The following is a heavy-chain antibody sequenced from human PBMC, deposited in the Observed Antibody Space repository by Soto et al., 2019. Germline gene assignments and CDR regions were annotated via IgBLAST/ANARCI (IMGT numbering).Heavy chain of an antibody. CDR3: AREYCSGGSCYDSAPAAY. CDR1: GYTFTSYA. D-gene: IGHD2-15*01. V-gene: IGHV1-3*01. CDR2: INAGNGNT. J-gene: IGHJ4*02. Sequence: QVQLVQSGAEVKKPGASVKVSCKASGYTFTSYAMHWVRQAPGQRLEWMGWINAGNGNTKYSQKFQGRVTITRDTSASTAYMELSSLRSEDTAVYYCAREYCSGGSCYDSAPAAYWGQGTLVTVSS.